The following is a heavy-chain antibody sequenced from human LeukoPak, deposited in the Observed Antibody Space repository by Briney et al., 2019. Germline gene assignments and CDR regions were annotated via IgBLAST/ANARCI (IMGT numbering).Heavy chain of an antibody. Sequence: SQTLSPTCTVSGGSISSGSYYWSWIRQPAGKGLEWIGRIYTSGSTNYNPSLKSRVTISVDTSKNQFSLKLSSVTAADTAVYYCARGGVVVVAAKVDYFDYWGQGTLVTVSS. CDR3: ARGGVVVVAAKVDYFDY. D-gene: IGHD2-15*01. V-gene: IGHV4-61*02. J-gene: IGHJ4*02. CDR2: IYTSGST. CDR1: GGSISSGSYY.